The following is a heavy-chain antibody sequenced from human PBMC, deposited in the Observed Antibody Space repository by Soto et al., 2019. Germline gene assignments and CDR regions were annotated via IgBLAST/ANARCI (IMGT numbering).Heavy chain of an antibody. V-gene: IGHV4-34*01. D-gene: IGHD2-2*01. CDR1: GGSVSGYY. CDR2: INQSGNT. J-gene: IGHJ6*02. Sequence: PSYTLSLASAFSGGSVSGYYWTWIRKIPGKGLEWIGEINQSGNTKYNPSLMSRVTMSVDTSRNQFSLKLRSVTAADTAVYYCARPSYALNWDFHYGMQVWGQGTSVTLSS. CDR3: ARPSYALNWDFHYGMQV.